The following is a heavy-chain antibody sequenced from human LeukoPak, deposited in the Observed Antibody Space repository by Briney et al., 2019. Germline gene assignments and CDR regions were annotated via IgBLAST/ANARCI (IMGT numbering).Heavy chain of an antibody. Sequence: SETLSLTCTVSGGSISSYYWSWIRQPPGKGLEWIGYIYYSGSTNYNPSLKSRVTISVDTSKNQFSLKLSSVTAADTAVYYCGGHTYTGLGDYWGQGTLVTVSS. CDR3: GGHTYTGLGDY. V-gene: IGHV4-59*01. J-gene: IGHJ4*02. CDR1: GGSISSYY. D-gene: IGHD6-19*01. CDR2: IYYSGST.